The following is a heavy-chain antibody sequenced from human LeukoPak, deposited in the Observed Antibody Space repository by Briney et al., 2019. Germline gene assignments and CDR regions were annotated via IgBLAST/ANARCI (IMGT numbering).Heavy chain of an antibody. Sequence: SQTLSLTCAVSGGSISSGGYSWSWIRQPPGKGLEWIGEINHSGSTNYNPSLKSRVTISVDTSKNQFSLKLSSVTAADTAVYYCARGGAFDIWGQGTMVTVSS. V-gene: IGHV4-30-2*01. J-gene: IGHJ3*02. CDR2: INHSGST. CDR1: GGSISSGGYS. CDR3: ARGGAFDI.